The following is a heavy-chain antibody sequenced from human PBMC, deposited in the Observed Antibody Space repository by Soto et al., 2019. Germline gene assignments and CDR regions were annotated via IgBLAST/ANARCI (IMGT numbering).Heavy chain of an antibody. CDR1: GFTLSSYG. J-gene: IGHJ6*02. V-gene: IGHV3-30*18. D-gene: IGHD3-3*01. CDR3: AKDSAIFGVPHHYSMDV. Sequence: GRSPRISCAASGFTLSSYGMHWVRQAPGKGLEWVAVISYDGSNKYYADSVKGRFTISRDNSKNTLYLQMNSLRAEDTAVYYCAKDSAIFGVPHHYSMDVWGPGTTGT. CDR2: ISYDGSNK.